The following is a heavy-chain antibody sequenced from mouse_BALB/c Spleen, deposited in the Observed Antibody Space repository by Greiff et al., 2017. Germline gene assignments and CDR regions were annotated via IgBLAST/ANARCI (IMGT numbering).Heavy chain of an antibody. Sequence: LQQPGSELVRPGASVKLSCKASGYTFTSYWMHWVKQRHGQGLEWIGNIYPGSGSTNYDEKFKSKGTLTVDTSSSTAYMHLSSLTSEDSAVYDCTTYGSSWYFDVWGAGTTVTVSS. CDR3: TTYGSSWYFDV. J-gene: IGHJ1*01. CDR2: IYPGSGST. D-gene: IGHD1-1*01. V-gene: IGHV1S22*01. CDR1: GYTFTSYW.